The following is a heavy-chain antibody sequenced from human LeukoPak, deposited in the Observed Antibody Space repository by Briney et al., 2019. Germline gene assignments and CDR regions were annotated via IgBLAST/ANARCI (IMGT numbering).Heavy chain of an antibody. V-gene: IGHV1-2*02. D-gene: IGHD2/OR15-2a*01. CDR3: ARSWGGFLRLGPSNFDY. CDR1: GYTFTGYY. CDR2: INPNSGGT. Sequence: ASVKVSCKASGYTFTGYYMHWVRQAPGQGLEWMGWINPNSGGTNYAQKFQGRVTMTRDTSISTAYMELSRLRSDDTAVYYCARSWGGFLRLGPSNFDYWGQGTLVTVSS. J-gene: IGHJ4*02.